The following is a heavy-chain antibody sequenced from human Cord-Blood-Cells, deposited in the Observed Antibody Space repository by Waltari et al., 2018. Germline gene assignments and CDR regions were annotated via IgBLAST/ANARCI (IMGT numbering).Heavy chain of an antibody. CDR3: ARVRTGTTAFDI. V-gene: IGHV4-59*11. CDR1: GGSISSHY. D-gene: IGHD1-7*01. Sequence: QVQLQESGPGLVKPSETLSLTCTVSGGSISSHYWSWIRQPPGKGLEWIGYIDYSGSTNSTPSLKSRVTRSVDTSKNQFSLKLSSVTAADTAVYYCARVRTGTTAFDIWGQGTMVTVSS. CDR2: IDYSGST. J-gene: IGHJ3*02.